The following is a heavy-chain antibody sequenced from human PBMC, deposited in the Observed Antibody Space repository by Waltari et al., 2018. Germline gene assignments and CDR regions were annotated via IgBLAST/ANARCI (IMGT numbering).Heavy chain of an antibody. CDR2: INHSGST. Sequence: QVQLQQWGAGLLKPSETLSLTCAVYGGSFSGYYWSWIRQPPGKGLEWIGEINHSGSTNYNPSLKSRVTISVDTSKNQFSLKLSSVTAADTAVYYCARAPNVLRFLEWSPTKGMDVWGKGTTVTISS. CDR1: GGSFSGYY. V-gene: IGHV4-34*01. J-gene: IGHJ6*03. CDR3: ARAPNVLRFLEWSPTKGMDV. D-gene: IGHD3-3*01.